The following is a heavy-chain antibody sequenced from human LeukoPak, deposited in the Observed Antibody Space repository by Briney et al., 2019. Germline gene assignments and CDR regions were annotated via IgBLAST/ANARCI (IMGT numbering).Heavy chain of an antibody. V-gene: IGHV1-46*01. CDR1: GYTFTNNF. CDR2: INPSGDNT. D-gene: IGHD5-24*01. J-gene: IGHJ5*02. CDR3: AGDNSLRDTAWWFDP. Sequence: ASVKVSCKASGYTFTNNFMHWVRQAPGQGLEWIGIINPSGDNTWYAQKFQGRVTMTRDMATSTDYLEVSSLRSEDTAVYYCAGDNSLRDTAWWFDPWGQGTLVTVSS.